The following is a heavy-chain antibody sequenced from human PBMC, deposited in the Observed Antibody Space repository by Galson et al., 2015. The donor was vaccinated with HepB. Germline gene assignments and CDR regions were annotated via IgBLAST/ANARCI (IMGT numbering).Heavy chain of an antibody. CDR3: AADPSSAGWGEDDNFAP. CDR1: GFDLMTFN. CDR2: ISSSGGTV. J-gene: IGHJ5*02. D-gene: IGHD6-19*01. V-gene: IGHV3-48*01. Sequence: SLRLSCAASGFDLMTFNMHWVRQAPGKGLEWVSHISSSGGTVYYADSVRGRFTVSRDNAANSIYLQLNTLAVQDTAFYYCAADPSSAGWGEDDNFAPWGQGTLVIVSS.